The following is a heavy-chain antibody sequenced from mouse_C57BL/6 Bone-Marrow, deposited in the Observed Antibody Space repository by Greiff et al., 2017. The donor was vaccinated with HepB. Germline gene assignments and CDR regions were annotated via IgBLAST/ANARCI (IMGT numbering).Heavy chain of an antibody. CDR3: TRPYYYGSSPYYFDY. CDR1: GYTFTDYE. V-gene: IGHV1-15*01. D-gene: IGHD1-1*01. J-gene: IGHJ2*01. CDR2: IDPETGGT. Sequence: QVQLQQSGAELVRPGASVTLSCKASGYTFTDYEMHWVKQTPVHGLEWIGAIDPETGGTAYNQKFKGQAILTADKSSSTAYMELRSLTSEDSAVYYCTRPYYYGSSPYYFDYWGQGTTLTVSS.